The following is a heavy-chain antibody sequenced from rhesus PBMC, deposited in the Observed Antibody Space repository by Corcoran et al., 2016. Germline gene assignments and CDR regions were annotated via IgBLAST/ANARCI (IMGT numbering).Heavy chain of an antibody. CDR2: INSGGGST. V-gene: IGHV3S5*01. Sequence: EVQLVETGGGLVQPGGSLKLSCAASGFTFSSYGMSWVRQAPGKGLEWGSAINSGGGSTYYADSVKGRFTISRDNSKNTLSLQMNSLRAEDTAVYYCAKGRLVYSSLDGWGRGVLVTVSS. CDR3: AKGRLVYSSLDG. CDR1: GFTFSSYG. D-gene: IGHD3-3*01. J-gene: IGHJ5-2*02.